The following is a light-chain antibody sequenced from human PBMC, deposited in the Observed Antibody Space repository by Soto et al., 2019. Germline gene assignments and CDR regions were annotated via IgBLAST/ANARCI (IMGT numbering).Light chain of an antibody. CDR2: GAS. CDR3: QQYNNWPPIT. J-gene: IGKJ5*01. V-gene: IGKV3-15*01. Sequence: EVLMTQSPATLSVSPGERATLSCSASQSVSINLAWYQQKPGQAPRLLIYGASTRAAGVPARFSGSGSGTDFTLTISSLQSEDFAVYHCQQYNNWPPITFGQGTRLEI. CDR1: QSVSIN.